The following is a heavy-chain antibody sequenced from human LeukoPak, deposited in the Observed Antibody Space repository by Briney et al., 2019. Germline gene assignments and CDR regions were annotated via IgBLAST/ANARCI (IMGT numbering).Heavy chain of an antibody. Sequence: PGGSLRLSCAASGFTFSSYWMSWVRQAPGKGLEWVANIKQDGSEKYYVDSVKGRFTISRDNAKNSLYLQMNSLRAEDTAVYYCAISSTDHYFDYWGQGTLVTVSS. CDR3: AISSTDHYFDY. V-gene: IGHV3-7*01. D-gene: IGHD2-2*01. J-gene: IGHJ4*02. CDR1: GFTFSSYW. CDR2: IKQDGSEK.